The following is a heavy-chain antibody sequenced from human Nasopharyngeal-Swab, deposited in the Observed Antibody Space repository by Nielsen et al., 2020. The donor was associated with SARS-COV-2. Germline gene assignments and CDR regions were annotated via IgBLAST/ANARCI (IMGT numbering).Heavy chain of an antibody. CDR2: ISSSGSTI. CDR1: GFTFSSYE. V-gene: IGHV3-48*03. D-gene: IGHD3-22*01. CDR3: AREGYYDSSGYGFDP. J-gene: IGHJ5*02. Sequence: GGSLRLSCAASGFTFSSYEMNWVRQAPGKGLEWVSYISSSGSTIYYADSVKGRFTISRDNAKNSLYLQMHSLRAEDTAVYYCAREGYYDSSGYGFDPWGQGTLVTVSS.